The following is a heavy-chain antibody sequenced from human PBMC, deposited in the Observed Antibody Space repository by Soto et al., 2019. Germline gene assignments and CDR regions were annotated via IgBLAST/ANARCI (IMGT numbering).Heavy chain of an antibody. CDR3: ARGTNYYDSSGYYLAIANDY. Sequence: ASVKVSCKASGYTFTSHYMHWVRQAPGQGLEWMGIINPSSGSTICAQKFQGRITMTRDTSTSTVCLELSSLRSEDTAVYYCARGTNYYDSSGYYLAIANDYWGQGTLVTVSS. CDR1: GYTFTSHY. D-gene: IGHD3-22*01. J-gene: IGHJ4*02. CDR2: INPSSGST. V-gene: IGHV1-46*01.